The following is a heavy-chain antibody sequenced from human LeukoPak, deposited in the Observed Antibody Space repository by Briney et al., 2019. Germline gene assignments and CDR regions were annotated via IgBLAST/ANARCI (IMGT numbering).Heavy chain of an antibody. Sequence: GGSLRLSCAASGFTFSSYAMSWVRQAPGKGLEWVSAISGSGGSTYYADSVKGRFTISRGNSKNTLYLQMNSLRAEDTAVYYCAKSVAAAGTKGPFDYWGQGTLVTVSS. CDR2: ISGSGGST. CDR3: AKSVAAAGTKGPFDY. J-gene: IGHJ4*02. V-gene: IGHV3-23*01. CDR1: GFTFSSYA. D-gene: IGHD6-13*01.